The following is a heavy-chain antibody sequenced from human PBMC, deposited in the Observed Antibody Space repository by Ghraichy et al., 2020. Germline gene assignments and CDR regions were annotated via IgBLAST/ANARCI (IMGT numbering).Heavy chain of an antibody. Sequence: GSLRLSCAASGFTFSSYWMSWVRQAPGKGLEWVANIKQDGSEKYYVDSVKGRFTISRDNAKNSLYLQMNSLRAEDTAVYYCARDSPYCSSTSCYDYYYYGMDVWGQGTTVTVSS. D-gene: IGHD2-2*01. J-gene: IGHJ6*02. CDR2: IKQDGSEK. CDR1: GFTFSSYW. CDR3: ARDSPYCSSTSCYDYYYYGMDV. V-gene: IGHV3-7*03.